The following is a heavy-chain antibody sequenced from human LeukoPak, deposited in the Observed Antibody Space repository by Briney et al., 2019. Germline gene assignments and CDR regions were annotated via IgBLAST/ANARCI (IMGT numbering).Heavy chain of an antibody. V-gene: IGHV3-9*01. CDR2: ISWNSGRI. D-gene: IGHD3-3*01. Sequence: SLRLSCAASGFTFNDYAMHWVRQAPGEGLEWVSGISWNSGRIGYADSVKGRFTISRDNSKNTLYLQMNSLRAEDTAVYYCAKVIGGVVLYYFDYWGQGTLVTVSS. CDR3: AKVIGGVVLYYFDY. J-gene: IGHJ4*02. CDR1: GFTFNDYA.